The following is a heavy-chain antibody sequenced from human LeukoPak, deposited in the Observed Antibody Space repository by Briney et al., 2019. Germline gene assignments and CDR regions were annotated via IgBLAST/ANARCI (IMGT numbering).Heavy chain of an antibody. CDR2: IKQDGSEK. CDR1: GFTFSSYW. Sequence: GGSLRLSCGASGFTFSSYWMSWVRQAPGEGLEWVANIKQDGSEKYYVDSVKGRFTISRDNAKNSLYLQMNSLRAEDTAVYYCARDRGFLDYWGQGTLVTVSS. J-gene: IGHJ4*02. CDR3: ARDRGFLDY. D-gene: IGHD3-10*01. V-gene: IGHV3-7*01.